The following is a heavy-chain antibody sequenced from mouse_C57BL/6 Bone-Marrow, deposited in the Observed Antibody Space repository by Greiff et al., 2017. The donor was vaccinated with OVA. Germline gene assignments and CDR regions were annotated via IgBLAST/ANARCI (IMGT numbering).Heavy chain of an antibody. V-gene: IGHV1-22*01. D-gene: IGHD6-1*01. CDR3: VLCCYAMDY. CDR2: INPNNGGT. Sequence: VQLQQSGPELVKPGASVKMSCKASGYTFTDYNMHWVKQSPGKSLEWIGDINPNNGGTSYNPKFKGKATFTVNKSSSTAYMELRSLTSDDSAVYYYVLCCYAMDYWGQGTSVTVSS. J-gene: IGHJ4*01. CDR1: GYTFTDYN.